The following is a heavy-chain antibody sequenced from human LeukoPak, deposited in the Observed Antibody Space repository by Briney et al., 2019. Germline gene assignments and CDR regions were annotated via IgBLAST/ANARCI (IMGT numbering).Heavy chain of an antibody. CDR2: FYYSGST. CDR3: ARQGSGWYGGWAYYYYGMDV. Sequence: PSETLSLTCTVSGGSISSSNYYWGWIRQPPGKGLEWIGSFYYSGSTYYNPSLKSRVTISVDTSKNQFSLKLSSVTAADTAVYYCARQGSGWYGGWAYYYYGMDVWGQGTTVTVSS. D-gene: IGHD6-19*01. CDR1: GGSISSSNYY. V-gene: IGHV4-39*01. J-gene: IGHJ6*02.